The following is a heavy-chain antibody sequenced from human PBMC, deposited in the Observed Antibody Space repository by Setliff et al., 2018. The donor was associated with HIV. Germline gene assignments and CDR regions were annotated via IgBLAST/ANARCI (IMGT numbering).Heavy chain of an antibody. CDR3: ARQDQYDDSGYYVGFYGMDV. V-gene: IGHV4-61*02. Sequence: SETLSLTCTVSGGSISSSSYYWTWIRQPAGKGLEWIGRIYTTGSTNYNPSLKSRVNISVDTSKNQFSLKLSSVTAADTAVYYCARQDQYDDSGYYVGFYGMDVWGQGTTVTVSS. CDR1: GGSISSSSYY. J-gene: IGHJ6*02. D-gene: IGHD3-22*01. CDR2: IYTTGST.